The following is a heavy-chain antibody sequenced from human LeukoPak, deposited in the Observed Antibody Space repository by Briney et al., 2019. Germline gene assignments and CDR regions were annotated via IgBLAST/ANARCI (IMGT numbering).Heavy chain of an antibody. Sequence: SSETLSLTCTVSGGSVSSGSYYWSWIRQPPGKGLEWIGYIYYSGSTNYNPSLKSRVTISVDTSKNQFSLKLSSVTAADTAVYYCARDRVLRYFDWLDNFYYYYGMDVWGQGTTVTVSS. CDR1: GGSVSSGSYY. J-gene: IGHJ6*02. D-gene: IGHD3-9*01. CDR3: ARDRVLRYFDWLDNFYYYYGMDV. V-gene: IGHV4-61*01. CDR2: IYYSGST.